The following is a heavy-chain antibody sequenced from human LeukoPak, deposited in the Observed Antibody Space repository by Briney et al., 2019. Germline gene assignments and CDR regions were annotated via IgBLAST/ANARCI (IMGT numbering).Heavy chain of an antibody. V-gene: IGHV1-69*04. D-gene: IGHD3-10*01. CDR1: GGTFSGYA. CDR2: IIPILGIA. J-gene: IGHJ4*02. Sequence: ASVTVSCTASGGTFSGYAISWVRQAPGQGLEWMGRIIPILGIANYAQKFQGRVTITADKSTSTAYMELSSLRSEDTAVYYCARGPNYYGSGSPRDYWGQGTLVTVSS. CDR3: ARGPNYYGSGSPRDY.